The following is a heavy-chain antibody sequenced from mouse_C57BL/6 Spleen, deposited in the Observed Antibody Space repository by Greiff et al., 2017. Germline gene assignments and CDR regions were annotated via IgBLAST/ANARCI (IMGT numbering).Heavy chain of an antibody. CDR2: IHPSDSDT. J-gene: IGHJ3*01. CDR1: GYTFTSYW. D-gene: IGHD1-1*01. V-gene: IGHV1-74*01. Sequence: QVQLQQPGAELVKPGASVTVSCKASGYTFTSYWMHWVKQRPGQGLEWIGRIHPSDSDTNSNQKFKGKATLTVDKSSSTAYMQLRSLTSEDSAVYYCAIDWVVATPADWGQGTLGTVSA. CDR3: AIDWVVATPAD.